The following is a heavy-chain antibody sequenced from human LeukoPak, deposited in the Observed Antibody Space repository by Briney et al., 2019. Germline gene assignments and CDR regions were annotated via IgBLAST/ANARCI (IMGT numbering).Heavy chain of an antibody. Sequence: GRSLRLSCAASGFTFSSYAMSWVRQAPGKGLEWVSAISGSGGSTYYADSVKGRFTISRDNSKNTLYLQMNSLRAEDTAVYYCAKGEVAVAGSRYYYYMDVWGKGTTVTVSS. CDR2: ISGSGGST. V-gene: IGHV3-23*01. D-gene: IGHD6-19*01. CDR1: GFTFSSYA. J-gene: IGHJ6*03. CDR3: AKGEVAVAGSRYYYYMDV.